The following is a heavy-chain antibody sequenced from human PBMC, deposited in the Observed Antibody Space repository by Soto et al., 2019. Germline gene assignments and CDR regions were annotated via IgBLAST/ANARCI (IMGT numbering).Heavy chain of an antibody. CDR3: ARRYTGSYYDY. CDR2: IYYSGST. V-gene: IGHV4-39*01. J-gene: IGHJ4*02. CDR1: GGSISTPHYY. D-gene: IGHD1-26*01. Sequence: QLQLQESGPGLVKPSETLSLTCTVSGGSISTPHYYWGWIRQPPGKGLEWIGSIYYSGSTYYNPSLKSRVTISVDTSRTQFSLRLTSVTAADTAVYYCARRYTGSYYDYWGQGTLVTVSS.